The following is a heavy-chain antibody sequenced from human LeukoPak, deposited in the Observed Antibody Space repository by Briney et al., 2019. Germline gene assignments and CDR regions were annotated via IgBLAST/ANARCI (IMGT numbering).Heavy chain of an antibody. J-gene: IGHJ4*02. CDR3: AKDRDCSSTGCYVFAN. CDR1: GVTLRNYA. Sequence: GGSLRLSCAASGVTLRNYAMTWIRHAPGQGLQLVSVISGDGESTYYADSVRGRFTISRDNSKNTMYLQTNNLRAEDTAIYYCAKDRDCSSTGCYVFANWGQGTLVTVSS. D-gene: IGHD2-2*01. CDR2: ISGDGEST. V-gene: IGHV3-23*01.